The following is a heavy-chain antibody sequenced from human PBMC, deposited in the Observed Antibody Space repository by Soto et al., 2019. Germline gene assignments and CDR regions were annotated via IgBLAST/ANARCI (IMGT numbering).Heavy chain of an antibody. Sequence: GGSLRLSCAASGLTFSNAWMSWVRQAPGKGLEWVGRMKTKTDGGTTDYAAPVKGRFTISRDDSKNTLSLQMNRLKTEDTAVYSCTTAFRCNYVSAPGDYWGQGTLVTVSS. CDR1: GLTFSNAW. CDR3: TTAFRCNYVSAPGDY. J-gene: IGHJ4*02. CDR2: MKTKTDGGTT. D-gene: IGHD4-4*01. V-gene: IGHV3-15*01.